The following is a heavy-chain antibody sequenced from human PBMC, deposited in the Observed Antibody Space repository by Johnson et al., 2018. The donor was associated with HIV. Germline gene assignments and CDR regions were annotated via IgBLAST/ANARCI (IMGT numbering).Heavy chain of an antibody. CDR3: ARAGRLRYLDWLLSACDI. Sequence: QVQLVESGGGVVQPGRSLRLSCAASGFTFSSYAMHWVRQAPGKGLEWVAVISYDGSNKYYADSVKGRFTISRDNSKNSLYLQMNSLRAEDTAVYYCARAGRLRYLDWLLSACDIWGQGTMVTVSS. D-gene: IGHD3-9*01. V-gene: IGHV3-30-3*01. CDR2: ISYDGSNK. CDR1: GFTFSSYA. J-gene: IGHJ3*02.